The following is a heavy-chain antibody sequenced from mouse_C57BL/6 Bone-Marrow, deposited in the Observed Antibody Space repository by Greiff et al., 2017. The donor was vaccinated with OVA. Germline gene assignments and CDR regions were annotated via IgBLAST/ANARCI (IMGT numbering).Heavy chain of an antibody. V-gene: IGHV1-78*01. J-gene: IGHJ4*01. CDR1: GYTFTDHT. CDR3: ARDDGYFLYAMDY. Sequence: VHLVESDAELVKPGASVKISCKVSGYTFTDHTIHWMKQRPEQGLEWIGYIYPRDGSTKYNEKFKGKATLTADKSSSTAYMQLNSLTSEDSAVYFCARDDGYFLYAMDYWGQGTSVTVSS. D-gene: IGHD2-3*01. CDR2: IYPRDGST.